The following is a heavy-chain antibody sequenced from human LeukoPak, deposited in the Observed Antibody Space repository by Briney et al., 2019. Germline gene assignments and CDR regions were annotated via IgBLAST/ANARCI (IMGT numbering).Heavy chain of an antibody. CDR2: MHSNGNS. V-gene: IGHV4-59*08. CDR3: ARHVLLWLGENNYAFDI. D-gene: IGHD3-10*01. CDR1: GGSVSSDY. J-gene: IGHJ3*02. Sequence: SETLSLTCTVSGGSVSSDYWSWIRQPPGKGLEWIGYMHSNGNSAYNPSLSSRVTVSLDTSKNQFSLRLESVTAADTALYYCARHVLLWLGENNYAFDIWGRGTMVAVSS.